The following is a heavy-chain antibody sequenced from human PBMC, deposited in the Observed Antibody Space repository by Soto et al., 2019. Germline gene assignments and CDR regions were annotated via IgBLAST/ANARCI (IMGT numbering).Heavy chain of an antibody. Sequence: SETLSLTCAVSGYSISSGYYWGWIRQPPGKGLEWIGSIYHSGSTYYNPSLKSRVTISVDTSKNQFSLKLSSVTAADTAVYYCARDRSTAMDHYYYYYGMDVWGQGTTVTVSS. CDR3: ARDRSTAMDHYYYYYGMDV. CDR2: IYHSGST. CDR1: GYSISSGYY. D-gene: IGHD5-18*01. J-gene: IGHJ6*02. V-gene: IGHV4-38-2*02.